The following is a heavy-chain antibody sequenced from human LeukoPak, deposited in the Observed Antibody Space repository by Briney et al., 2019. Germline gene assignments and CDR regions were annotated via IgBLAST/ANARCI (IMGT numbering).Heavy chain of an antibody. J-gene: IGHJ4*02. Sequence: GGSLRLSCAASGFTFDTYGMNWVRQAPGKGLEWVSSISSSSSYIYYADSVKGRFTISRDNAKNSLYLQMNSLRAEDTAVYYCARDLYSTMVRGVSGYWGQGTLVTVSS. CDR1: GFTFDTYG. V-gene: IGHV3-21*01. D-gene: IGHD3-10*01. CDR3: ARDLYSTMVRGVSGY. CDR2: ISSSSSYI.